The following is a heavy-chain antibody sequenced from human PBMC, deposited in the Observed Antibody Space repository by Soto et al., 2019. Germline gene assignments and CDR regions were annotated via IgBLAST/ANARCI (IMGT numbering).Heavy chain of an antibody. V-gene: IGHV4-39*01. CDR1: GGSISSSSYY. CDR3: AKSGAAAAGPYNWFDP. CDR2: IYYSGST. J-gene: IGHJ5*02. Sequence: QLQLQESGPGLVKFSETLSLTCTVSGGSISSSSYYWGWIRQPPGKGLEWIGSIYYSGSTYYNPSLKSRVTISVDTSKNQFSLKLSSVTAADTAVYYCAKSGAAAAGPYNWFDPWGHGTLVTVSS. D-gene: IGHD6-13*01.